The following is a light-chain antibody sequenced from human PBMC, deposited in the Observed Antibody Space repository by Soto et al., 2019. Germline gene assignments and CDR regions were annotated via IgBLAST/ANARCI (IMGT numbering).Light chain of an antibody. CDR2: AAS. Sequence: EIVLTQSPDTLSLSPGETATVFCRASQTLSINSLAWYQQKPGQAPRLLIYAASTRDTGIPDRFNGSGSGTDFALTFNRLEPEDFAVYYCQQYDGAPLTFGPGTKVDVK. CDR1: QTLSINS. CDR3: QQYDGAPLT. V-gene: IGKV3-20*01. J-gene: IGKJ3*01.